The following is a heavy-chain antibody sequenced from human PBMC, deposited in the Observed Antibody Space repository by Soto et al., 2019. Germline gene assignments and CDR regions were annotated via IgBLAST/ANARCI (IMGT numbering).Heavy chain of an antibody. D-gene: IGHD4-17*01. CDR3: ARDDYGDFFYGMDV. CDR2: ISSSGSTI. V-gene: IGHV3-11*01. CDR1: GFTFSDYY. J-gene: IGHJ6*02. Sequence: LRLSCAASGFTFSDYYMSWIRQAPGKGLEWVSYISSSGSTIYYADSVKGRFTISRDNAKNSLYLQMNSLRAEDTAVYYCARDDYGDFFYGMDVWGQGTTGTVAS.